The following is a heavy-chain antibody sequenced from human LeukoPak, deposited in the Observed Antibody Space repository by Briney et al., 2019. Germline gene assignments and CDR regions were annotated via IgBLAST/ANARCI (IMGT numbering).Heavy chain of an antibody. Sequence: PGGSLRLSCAASGFTFSSYWMSWVRQAPGKGLEWVANIKQDGSEKYYVDSVKGRFTISRGNAKNSLYLQMNSLRAEDTAVYYCARSRGARGVIIIPGDYWGQGTLVTVSS. V-gene: IGHV3-7*01. CDR1: GFTFSSYW. CDR3: ARSRGARGVIIIPGDY. CDR2: IKQDGSEK. D-gene: IGHD3-10*01. J-gene: IGHJ4*02.